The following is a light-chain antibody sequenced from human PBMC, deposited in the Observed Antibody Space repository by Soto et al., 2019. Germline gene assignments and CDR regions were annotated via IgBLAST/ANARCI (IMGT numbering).Light chain of an antibody. V-gene: IGKV3-20*01. CDR3: QQYGSSPLT. CDR2: GAS. J-gene: IGKJ4*01. Sequence: EIVMTQSPASLSVSPGEIVTLSCRASQSVRSELAWYQQKSGQAPRLLIYGASNRATGIPDRFSGSGSGTDFTLTISRLEPEDFAVYYCQQYGSSPLTFGGGTKVDIK. CDR1: QSVRSE.